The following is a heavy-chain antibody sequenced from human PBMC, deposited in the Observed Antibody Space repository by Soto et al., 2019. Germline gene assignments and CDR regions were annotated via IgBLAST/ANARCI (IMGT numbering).Heavy chain of an antibody. CDR2: ISGSGGST. V-gene: IGHV3-23*01. J-gene: IGHJ4*02. Sequence: GGSLRLSCAASGFTFSSYAMSWVRQAPGKGLEWVSAISGSGGSTYYADSVKGRFTISRDNSKNTLYLQMNSLRAEDTAVYYCAKVDLPMVRGVITFDYWGQGTLVTVSS. CDR1: GFTFSSYA. CDR3: AKVDLPMVRGVITFDY. D-gene: IGHD3-10*01.